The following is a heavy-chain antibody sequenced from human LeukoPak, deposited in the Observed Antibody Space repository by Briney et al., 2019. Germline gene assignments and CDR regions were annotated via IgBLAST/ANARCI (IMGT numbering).Heavy chain of an antibody. D-gene: IGHD6-13*01. J-gene: IGHJ4*02. CDR1: GYIFTSYG. CDR2: ISAYNGNT. V-gene: IGHV1-18*01. CDR3: ARDGGYSSSWYGIN. Sequence: GASVKVSFTASGYIFTSYGISWVRQAPGQGLEWMGWISAYNGNTNYAQKLQGRVTMTTDTSTSTAYMELRSLRSDDTAVYYCARDGGYSSSWYGINWGQGTLVTVSS.